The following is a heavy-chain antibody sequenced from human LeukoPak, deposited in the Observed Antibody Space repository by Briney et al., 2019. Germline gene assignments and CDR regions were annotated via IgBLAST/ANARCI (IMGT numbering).Heavy chain of an antibody. CDR3: ARRPTASAERGIDV. CDR2: ISNDGKNI. Sequence: GGSLRLSCTASGFTFSRHWMHWVRQAPEKGLEWVSRISNDGKNIAYADSVKDRFTISRDNAKNTLYLEINSLGTEDTAVYYCARRPTASAERGIDVWGHGTTVIVSS. D-gene: IGHD6-25*01. V-gene: IGHV3-74*01. J-gene: IGHJ6*02. CDR1: GFTFSRHW.